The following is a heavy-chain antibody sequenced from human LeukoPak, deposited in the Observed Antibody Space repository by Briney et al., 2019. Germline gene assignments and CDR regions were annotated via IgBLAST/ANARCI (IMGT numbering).Heavy chain of an antibody. CDR1: GFTFSSYW. V-gene: IGHV3-74*01. CDR2: INGDGSST. CDR3: AREHWNDGLNWFDP. D-gene: IGHD1-1*01. Sequence: GGPLRLSCAASGFTFSSYWMHWVRQARGKGLVWVSRINGDGSSTTYADSVKGRFTISRDTANNTLYLQMNSLRAEDTAVYFCAREHWNDGLNWFDPWGQGTLVTVSS. J-gene: IGHJ5*02.